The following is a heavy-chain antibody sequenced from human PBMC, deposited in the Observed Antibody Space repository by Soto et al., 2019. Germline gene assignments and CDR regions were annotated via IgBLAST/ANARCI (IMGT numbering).Heavy chain of an antibody. Sequence: SETLSLTCTVSGGSISSHYWSWILQPPWKGLEWIGYIYYTGTTSYNPSLESRVTISVDTSKNQFSLKLSSVTAADTAVYYCAGQPTAGSYYDLGSYYYYYAMDVWGQGTTVTVSS. CDR1: GGSISSHY. D-gene: IGHD3-10*01. J-gene: IGHJ6*02. CDR2: IYYTGTT. CDR3: AGQPTAGSYYDLGSYYYYYAMDV. V-gene: IGHV4-59*08.